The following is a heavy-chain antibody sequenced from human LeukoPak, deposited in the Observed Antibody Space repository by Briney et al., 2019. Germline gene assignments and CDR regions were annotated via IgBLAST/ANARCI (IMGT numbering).Heavy chain of an antibody. CDR2: ISGSGGST. Sequence: GGSLRLSCAASGFSFSSYAMSWVRQAPGKGLGWVSGISGSGGSTYYADSVKGRFTISRDNSKNTLYLQKNSLRAEDTAVYYCAKGRTGYYFDYWGQGTLVTVSS. D-gene: IGHD1-1*01. V-gene: IGHV3-23*01. CDR1: GFSFSSYA. CDR3: AKGRTGYYFDY. J-gene: IGHJ4*02.